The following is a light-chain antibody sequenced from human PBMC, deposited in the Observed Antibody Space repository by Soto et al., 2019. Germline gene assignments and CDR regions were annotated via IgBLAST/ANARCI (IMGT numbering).Light chain of an antibody. CDR2: VTSDGSH. J-gene: IGLJ3*02. CDR1: SGHSDYA. Sequence: QSVLTQSPSASASPGASVKLTCTLSSGHSDYAIAWHQQQPEKGPRYLMKVTSDGSHTKGDGIPDRFSGSSSGADRYLTISSLRSDDEADYYCQAWGNGGVFGGGTQLTVL. V-gene: IGLV4-69*01. CDR3: QAWGNGGV.